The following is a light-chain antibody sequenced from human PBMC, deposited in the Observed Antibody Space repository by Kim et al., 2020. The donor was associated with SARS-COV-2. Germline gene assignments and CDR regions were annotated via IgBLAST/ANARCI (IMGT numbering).Light chain of an antibody. J-gene: IGKJ2*01. CDR3: QQYGSASYT. CDR2: GAS. V-gene: IGKV3-20*01. CDR1: LSVSSSY. Sequence: LSPGERATLSCRASLSVSSSYLAWYQQKPGQAPRLLIYGASNRATGIPDRFTGSGSGTDFTLTISRLEPEDFAVYYCQQYGSASYTFGQGTKLEI.